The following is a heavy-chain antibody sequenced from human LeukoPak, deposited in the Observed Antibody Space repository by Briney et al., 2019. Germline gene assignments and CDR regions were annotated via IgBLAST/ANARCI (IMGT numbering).Heavy chain of an antibody. CDR2: ISFDATNK. CDR3: AKDSSADDSSGYSYYFDY. V-gene: IGHV3-30*18. D-gene: IGHD3-22*01. CDR1: GFIFNNYW. J-gene: IGHJ4*02. Sequence: PGGSLRLSCEASGFIFNNYWMHWVRQAPGKGLEWVAVISFDATNKYYADSVKGRFTISRDNSKNTLYLQMNSLRAEDTAVYYCAKDSSADDSSGYSYYFDYWGQGTLVTVSS.